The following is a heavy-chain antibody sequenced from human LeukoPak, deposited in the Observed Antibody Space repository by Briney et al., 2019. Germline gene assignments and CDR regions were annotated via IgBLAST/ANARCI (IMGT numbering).Heavy chain of an antibody. V-gene: IGHV4-39*07. CDR3: ARDFRGGYDFWSGYYTPYYFDY. Sequence: SETLSLTCTVSGGSISSSGYYWGWIRQPPGKGLEWIGSMYYSGSTYYNPSLKSRVTISVDTSKNHFSLKLSSVTAADTAVYYCARDFRGGYDFWSGYYTPYYFDYWGQGTLVTVPP. J-gene: IGHJ4*02. D-gene: IGHD3-3*01. CDR2: MYYSGST. CDR1: GGSISSSGYY.